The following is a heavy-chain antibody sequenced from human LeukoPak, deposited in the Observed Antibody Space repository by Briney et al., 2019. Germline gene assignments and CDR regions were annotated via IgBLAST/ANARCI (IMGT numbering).Heavy chain of an antibody. Sequence: GGSLRLSCAAAGFTLSSYEMSWDSQAPGKGLEWVSYISSSGSTIYYVDSVKGRFHISRDNAKNSLYLQMNSLRAEDTAVYYCAELGITMIGGVWGKGTTVTISS. D-gene: IGHD3-10*02. J-gene: IGHJ6*04. CDR2: ISSSGSTI. CDR3: AELGITMIGGV. CDR1: GFTLSSYE. V-gene: IGHV3-48*03.